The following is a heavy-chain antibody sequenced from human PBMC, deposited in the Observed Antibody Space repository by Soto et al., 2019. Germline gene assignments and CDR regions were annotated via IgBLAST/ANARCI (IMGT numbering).Heavy chain of an antibody. J-gene: IGHJ4*02. V-gene: IGHV3-23*01. CDR2: ISGSGGST. Sequence: PGGSLRLSCAASGFTFSSYAMSWVRQAPGKGLEWVSAISGSGGSTYYADSVKGRFTISRGDSKNTLYLQMDSLRAEDTAVYYCAKDGRYDFWSGYSEYFDYWGQGTLVTVSS. CDR3: AKDGRYDFWSGYSEYFDY. CDR1: GFTFSSYA. D-gene: IGHD3-3*01.